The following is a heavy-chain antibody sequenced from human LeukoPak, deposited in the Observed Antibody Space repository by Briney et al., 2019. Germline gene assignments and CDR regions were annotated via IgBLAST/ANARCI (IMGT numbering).Heavy chain of an antibody. CDR2: IGYDGKNK. Sequence: AGQFPKKGRNWGAVIGYDGKNKYYADSVKGRFTISRDNSKNTLYLQMNSLRAEDTAVYYCAKGLPYYYDSSGYYSEYFQHWGQGTLVTVSS. J-gene: IGHJ1*01. CDR3: AKGLPYYYDSSGYYSEYFQH. D-gene: IGHD3-22*01. V-gene: IGHV3-33*06.